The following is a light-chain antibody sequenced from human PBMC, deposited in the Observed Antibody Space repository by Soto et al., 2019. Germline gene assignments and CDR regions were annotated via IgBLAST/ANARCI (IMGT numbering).Light chain of an antibody. CDR3: QTWGTGIRV. CDR2: LNSDGSH. V-gene: IGLV4-69*01. CDR1: SGHRSYA. Sequence: QPVLTQSPSASASLGASVKLTCTLSSGHRSYAIAWHQQQPEKGPRYLMKLNSDGSHSKGDGIPDRFSGSSSGTERYLIISSLQSEDEADYYCQTWGTGIRVFGGGTKLTVL. J-gene: IGLJ3*02.